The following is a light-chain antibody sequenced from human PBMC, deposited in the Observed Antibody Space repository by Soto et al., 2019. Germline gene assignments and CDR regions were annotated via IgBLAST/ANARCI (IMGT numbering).Light chain of an antibody. V-gene: IGKV3-11*01. CDR1: QSVSSY. CDR2: DAS. CDR3: QVRRYRLWT. J-gene: IGKJ1*01. Sequence: VLTHSVVTLSLYKGERATLSCRASQSVSSYLAWYQQKPGQAPRLLIFDASNRATGTPARFSGSGSGTDFTLTISSLEPEDFAVYNCQVRRYRLWTFCHVTK.